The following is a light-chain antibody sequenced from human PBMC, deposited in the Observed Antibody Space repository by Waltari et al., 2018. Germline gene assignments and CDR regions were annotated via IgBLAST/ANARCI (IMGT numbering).Light chain of an antibody. CDR2: DND. V-gene: IGLV1-44*01. J-gene: IGLJ1*01. CDR1: NFNLGSNS. CDR3: ATWEGSQRV. Sequence: QSVVTQPPSASGTPGQSVTISCSGSNFNLGSNSVYWFQQLPGAAPKLLMYDNDQRPSGVPDRFSASKSGTSASLAISALQSGDEADYYCATWEGSQRVFGTGTKVTVL.